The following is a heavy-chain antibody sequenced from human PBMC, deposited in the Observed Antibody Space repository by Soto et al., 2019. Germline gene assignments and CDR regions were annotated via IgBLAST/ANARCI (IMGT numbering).Heavy chain of an antibody. V-gene: IGHV3-30*02. CDR1: GFTFSSYG. D-gene: IGHD3-22*01. CDR2: ISNDGSKT. CDR3: SNTRRTYDPSGYPGY. J-gene: IGHJ4*02. Sequence: GGSLRLSCRTSGFTFSSYGMHWVRQAPGKGPEWVAFISNDGSKTDYADSVKGRFTVSRDNPKNTLFLQMNSLRGEDTAVYYCSNTRRTYDPSGYPGYSGQGTLVTVSS.